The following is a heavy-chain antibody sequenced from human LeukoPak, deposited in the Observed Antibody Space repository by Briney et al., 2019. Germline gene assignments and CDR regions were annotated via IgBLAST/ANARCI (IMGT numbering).Heavy chain of an antibody. CDR1: GFTFSSYA. CDR3: AKNPGPSTLDSTLDY. Sequence: PGGSLRLSCAASGFTFSSYAMSWVRQAPGKGLEWVSDISGSGGSTYYADSVKGRFTISRDNSKNTLYLQMNSLRAEDTAVYYCAKNPGPSTLDSTLDYWGQGTLVTVSS. CDR2: ISGSGGST. J-gene: IGHJ4*02. D-gene: IGHD2-2*01. V-gene: IGHV3-23*01.